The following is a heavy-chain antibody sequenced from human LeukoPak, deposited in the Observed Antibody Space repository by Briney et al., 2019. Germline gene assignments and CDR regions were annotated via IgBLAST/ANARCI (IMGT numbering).Heavy chain of an antibody. J-gene: IGHJ4*02. CDR2: IIPIFGTA. CDR1: GGTFSSYA. Sequence: ASVKVSCKASGGTFSSYAISWVRQAPGQGLEWMGGIIPIFGTANYAQKFQGRVTITTDESTSTAYMELSSLRSEDTAVYYCARLSYSGYALDYWGQGTLVTVSS. CDR3: ARLSYSGYALDY. V-gene: IGHV1-69*05. D-gene: IGHD5-12*01.